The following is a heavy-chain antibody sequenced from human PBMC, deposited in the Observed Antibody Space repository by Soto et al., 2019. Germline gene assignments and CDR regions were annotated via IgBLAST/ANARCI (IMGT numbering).Heavy chain of an antibody. Sequence: PWGSLRLSCAASGFTFYDYAIHFFRQFPFKCLEWVSGINWNSGSIGYGDSVKGRFAISRDNAKNSLHLQMNSLSAEDTAFYYCVKDESINWYSGHFRHWGQGTLVTVSS. CDR1: GFTFYDYA. CDR2: INWNSGSI. V-gene: IGHV3-9*01. CDR3: VKDESINWYSGHFRH. D-gene: IGHD6-13*01. J-gene: IGHJ1*01.